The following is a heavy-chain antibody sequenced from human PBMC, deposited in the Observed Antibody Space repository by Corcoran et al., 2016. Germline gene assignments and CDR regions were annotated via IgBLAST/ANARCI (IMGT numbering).Heavy chain of an antibody. D-gene: IGHD4-17*01. CDR2: INHSGST. CDR3: ARARRGGVTTIDY. CDR1: GGSFSGYY. V-gene: IGHV4-34*01. J-gene: IGHJ4*02. Sequence: QVQLQQWGAGLLKPSETLSLTCAVYGGSFSGYYWSWIRQPPGKGLEWIGEINHSGSTNYNPSLKSRVTISVDTSKNQFSLKLSSGTAAATAVYYCARARRGGVTTIDYWGQGTLVTVSS.